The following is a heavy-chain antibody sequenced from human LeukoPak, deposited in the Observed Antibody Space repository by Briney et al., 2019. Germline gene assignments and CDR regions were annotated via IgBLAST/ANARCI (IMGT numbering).Heavy chain of an antibody. J-gene: IGHJ6*03. V-gene: IGHV4-39*01. CDR2: IYYSGTT. CDR1: GGSISSSSYY. Sequence: RTSETLSLTCTVSGGSISSSSYYWGWIRQPPGKGLEWIGSIYYSGTTYYNPSLKSRVTISVDTSKNQFSLKLSSVTAADTAVYYCARLGPLEYYYYYMDVWGKGTTVTISS. CDR3: ARLGPLEYYYYYMDV.